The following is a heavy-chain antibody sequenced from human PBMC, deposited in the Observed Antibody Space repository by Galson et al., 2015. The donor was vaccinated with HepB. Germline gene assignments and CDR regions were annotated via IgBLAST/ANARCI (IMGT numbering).Heavy chain of an antibody. Sequence: SLRLSCAASGFTFSSYAMSWVRQAPGKGLEWVSAISGSGGSTYYADSVKGRFTISRDNSKNTLYLQMNSLRAEDTAVYYCAKGPYDYVWGSYRSFDYWGQGTLVTVSS. CDR1: GFTFSSYA. D-gene: IGHD3-16*02. CDR3: AKGPYDYVWGSYRSFDY. J-gene: IGHJ4*02. V-gene: IGHV3-23*01. CDR2: ISGSGGST.